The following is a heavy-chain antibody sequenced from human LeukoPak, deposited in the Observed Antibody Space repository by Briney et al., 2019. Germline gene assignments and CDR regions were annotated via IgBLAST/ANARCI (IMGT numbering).Heavy chain of an antibody. V-gene: IGHV1-2*02. CDR1: GYTLTGYY. CDR2: INPNSGGT. Sequence: ASVKVSCKASGYTLTGYYMHWVRQAPGQGLEWMGWINPNSGGTNYAQKFQGRVTMTRDTSISTAYMELSRLRSDDTAVYYCARVLYYYDSSGPGAFDIWGQGTMVTVSS. CDR3: ARVLYYYDSSGPGAFDI. D-gene: IGHD3-22*01. J-gene: IGHJ3*02.